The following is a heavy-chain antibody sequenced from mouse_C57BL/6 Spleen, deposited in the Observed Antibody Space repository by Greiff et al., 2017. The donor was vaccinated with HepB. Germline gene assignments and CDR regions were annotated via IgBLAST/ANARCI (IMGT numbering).Heavy chain of an antibody. CDR1: GFTFSDYY. Sequence: EVMLVESEGGLVQPGSSMKLSCTASGFTFSDYYMAWVRQVPEKGLEWVANINYDGSSTYYLDSLKSRFIISRDNAKNILYLQMSSLKSEDTATYYCARGGIYYYGPYAMDYWGQGTSVTVSS. CDR3: ARGGIYYYGPYAMDY. V-gene: IGHV5-16*01. D-gene: IGHD1-1*01. J-gene: IGHJ4*01. CDR2: INYDGSST.